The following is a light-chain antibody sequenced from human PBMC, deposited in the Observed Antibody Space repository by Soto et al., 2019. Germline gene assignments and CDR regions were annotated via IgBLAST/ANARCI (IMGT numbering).Light chain of an antibody. CDR2: DAS. V-gene: IGKV3-11*01. CDR3: KQRGNWPTA. J-gene: IGKJ2*01. Sequence: EIVLTQSPATLSLSPGERSTLSCRDSHSVSSYLAWYQQKPGQAPGLLISDASNRATGIPASFSGSVSVPDFTLIILTLVPKDFAVYYFKQRGNWPTAFGQGTKLE. CDR1: HSVSSY.